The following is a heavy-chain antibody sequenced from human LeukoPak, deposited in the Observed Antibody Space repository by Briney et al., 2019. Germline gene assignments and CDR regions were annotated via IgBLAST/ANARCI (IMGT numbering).Heavy chain of an antibody. V-gene: IGHV3-48*03. D-gene: IGHD3-3*02. CDR1: GFTFRIYE. CDR3: ARADMALIPVFDY. Sequence: GGSLRLSCAASGFTFRIYEMNWVRQAPGKGLECVSYISNSGSTLYYADSVKGRFTISRDNAKNSVYLQLNSLRADDTAVYYCARADMALIPVFDYWGQGTLVTVSS. CDR2: ISNSGSTL. J-gene: IGHJ4*02.